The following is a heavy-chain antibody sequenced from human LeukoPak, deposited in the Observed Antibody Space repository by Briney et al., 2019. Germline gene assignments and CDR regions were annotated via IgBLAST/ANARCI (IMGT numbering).Heavy chain of an antibody. CDR2: ISYDGSNK. V-gene: IGHV3-30-3*01. J-gene: IGHJ5*02. Sequence: GRSLRLSCAASGFTFSSYAMHWVRQAPGKGLEWVAVISYDGSNKYYADSVKGRFTISRDNSKNTLYLQMNSLRAEDTAVYYCASSCITIVLDGSWGQGTLVTVSS. CDR3: ASSCITIVLDGS. CDR1: GFTFSSYA. D-gene: IGHD3-10*01.